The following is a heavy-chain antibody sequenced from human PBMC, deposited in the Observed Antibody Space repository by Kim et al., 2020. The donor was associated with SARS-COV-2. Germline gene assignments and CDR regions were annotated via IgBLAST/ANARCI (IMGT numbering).Heavy chain of an antibody. V-gene: IGHV3-7*01. CDR1: GFTFSNYW. J-gene: IGHJ4*02. CDR2: IRGDASEK. Sequence: GGSLRLSCVASGFTFSNYWMDWVRQTPGKGLEWVANIRGDASEKNYVDSVKGRFTISRDNVKNSVYLQMNSLRAEDTAVYYCATLKYFWGQGFLVTVSS. CDR3: ATLKYF.